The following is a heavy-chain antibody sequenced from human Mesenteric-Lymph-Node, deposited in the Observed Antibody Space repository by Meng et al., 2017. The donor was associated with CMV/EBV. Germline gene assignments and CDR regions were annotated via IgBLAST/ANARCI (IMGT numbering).Heavy chain of an antibody. CDR2: ISSSGSTI. Sequence: GESLKISCAASGFIVSTNYMSWVRQAPGKGLEWVSYISSSGSTIYYADSVKGRFTISRDNAKNSLYLQMNSLRAEDTAVYYCARDDCSSTSCSLPWYYYYGMDVWGQGTTVTVSS. J-gene: IGHJ6*02. CDR1: GFIVSTNY. D-gene: IGHD2-2*01. V-gene: IGHV3-11*04. CDR3: ARDDCSSTSCSLPWYYYYGMDV.